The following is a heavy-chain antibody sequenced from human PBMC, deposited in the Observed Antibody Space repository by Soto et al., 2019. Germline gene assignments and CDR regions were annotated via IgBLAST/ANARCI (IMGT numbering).Heavy chain of an antibody. CDR1: GGSISRGGYS. D-gene: IGHD2-8*01. J-gene: IGHJ4*02. V-gene: IGHV4-30-2*01. Sequence: QVQLQESGSGLVKPSQTLSLTCTVSGGSISRGGYSWSWIRQPPGKGLEWIGYIYHSGSTSYHPSLKSRVTISMDTSKNQFSLKVNSVTAAETAVYYCARGHDANNDWGQGTLVTVSS. CDR2: IYHSGST. CDR3: ARGHDANND.